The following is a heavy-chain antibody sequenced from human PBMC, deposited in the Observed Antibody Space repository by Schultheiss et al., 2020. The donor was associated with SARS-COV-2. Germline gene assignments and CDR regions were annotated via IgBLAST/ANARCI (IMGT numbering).Heavy chain of an antibody. Sequence: SETLSLTCAVSGGSISSSNWWSWVRQPPGKGLEWIGEIYHSGSNKYNPSLKSRVTISVDKSKNQFSLKLSSVTAADTAVYYCARVNYYDSSDAFDIWSQGTMVTVSS. V-gene: IGHV4-4*02. CDR1: GGSISSSNW. CDR3: ARVNYYDSSDAFDI. D-gene: IGHD3-22*01. CDR2: IYHSGSN. J-gene: IGHJ3*02.